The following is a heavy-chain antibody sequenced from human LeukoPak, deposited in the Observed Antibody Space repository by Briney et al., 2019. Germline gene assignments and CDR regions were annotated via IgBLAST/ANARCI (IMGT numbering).Heavy chain of an antibody. V-gene: IGHV3-23*01. J-gene: IGHJ4*02. CDR2: ISGSGGST. CDR3: AKVDIAAVGTGVDY. CDR1: GFTFSSYA. D-gene: IGHD6-13*01. Sequence: PGGSLRLSCAASGFTFSSYAMSWVRQAPGKGLEWVSAISGSGGSTYYADSVKGRFTISRDNSKTTLYLQMNSLRAEDTAVYYCAKVDIAAVGTGVDYWGQGTLVTVSS.